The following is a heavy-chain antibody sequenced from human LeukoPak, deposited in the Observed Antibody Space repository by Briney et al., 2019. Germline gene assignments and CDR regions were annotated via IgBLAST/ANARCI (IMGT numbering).Heavy chain of an antibody. J-gene: IGHJ6*02. D-gene: IGHD5-18*01. CDR3: AKAPNTAMAPVYYYYGMDV. CDR2: ISGSGGST. Sequence: GGSLRLSCAASGFTFSSYAMSWVRRAPGKGLEWVSAISGSGGSTYYADSVKGRFTISRDNSKNTLYLQMNSLRAEDTAVYCCAKAPNTAMAPVYYYYGMDVWGQGTTVTVSS. V-gene: IGHV3-23*01. CDR1: GFTFSSYA.